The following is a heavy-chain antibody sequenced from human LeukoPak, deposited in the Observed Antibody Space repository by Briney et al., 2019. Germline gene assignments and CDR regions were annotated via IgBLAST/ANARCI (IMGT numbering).Heavy chain of an antibody. CDR2: IYWNDDK. CDR3: AHLYYDSSGSHYFDY. D-gene: IGHD3-22*01. Sequence: SGPTLVKPTQTLTLTCTFSGFSLSTSGVGVGWIRQPPGKALEWLALIYWNDDKRYSPSLKSRLTITEDTSKNQVVLTMTNMDPVDTATYYCAHLYYDSSGSHYFDYWGQGTLVTVSS. V-gene: IGHV2-5*01. J-gene: IGHJ4*02. CDR1: GFSLSTSGVG.